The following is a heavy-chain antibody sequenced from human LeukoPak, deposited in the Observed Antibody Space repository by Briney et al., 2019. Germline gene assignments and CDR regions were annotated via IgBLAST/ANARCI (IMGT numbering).Heavy chain of an antibody. CDR2: IYPGDSDT. CDR1: GYSFTSYW. D-gene: IGHD4-11*01. Sequence: KVGESLKISCKGSGYSFTSYWIGWVRQMPGKGLEWMGIIYPGDSDTRYSPSFQGQVTISADKSISTAYLQWSSLKASDTAIYYCARRFTVTTDAFDIWGQGTMVTVSS. CDR3: ARRFTVTTDAFDI. J-gene: IGHJ3*02. V-gene: IGHV5-51*01.